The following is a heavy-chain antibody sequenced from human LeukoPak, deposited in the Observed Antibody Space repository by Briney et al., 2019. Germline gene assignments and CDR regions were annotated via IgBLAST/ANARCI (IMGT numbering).Heavy chain of an antibody. CDR2: ISGSGGST. V-gene: IGHV3-23*01. CDR1: GFTFSSYA. J-gene: IGHJ4*02. CDR3: ALTPPYGSGNYYRDY. Sequence: GSLRLSCAASGFTFSSYAMSWVRQAPGKGLEWVSAISGSGGSTYYADSVKGRFTISRDNSKNTLYLQMNSLRAEDTAVYYCALTPPYGSGNYYRDYWGQGTLVTVSS. D-gene: IGHD3-10*01.